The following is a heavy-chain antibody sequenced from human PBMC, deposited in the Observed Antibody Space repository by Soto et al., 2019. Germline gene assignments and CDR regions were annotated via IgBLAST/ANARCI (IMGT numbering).Heavy chain of an antibody. D-gene: IGHD7-27*01. J-gene: IGHJ4*02. CDR1: GGSISTVNFC. CDR3: TSGPSGDKVDY. V-gene: IGHV4-30-4*01. Sequence: QVQLQESGPGLVKPSQTLSLTSTVSGGSISTVNFCWSWNRQSPDKGLEWIGPISNGGSTNNHPALNSLVSFSVNTSKNQFSLTLSSVSAADTAVYYCTSGPSGDKVDYCGQATLLTVSS. CDR2: ISNGGST.